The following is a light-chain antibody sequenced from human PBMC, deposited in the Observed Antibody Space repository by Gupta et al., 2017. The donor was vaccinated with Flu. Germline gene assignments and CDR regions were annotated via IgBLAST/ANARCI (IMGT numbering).Light chain of an antibody. V-gene: IGKV1D-12*01. J-gene: IGKJ4*02. Sequence: DTQMTQTPSSVSAPVGDRDTITCRASLGSYNWLADHQKKAGKAPKLLIYATSSLQSGVPSRCGGSGSRTDFTLTISSLQTEDFATYYYQKASRFPVTFGGGTKVEIK. CDR2: ATS. CDR3: QKASRFPVT. CDR1: LGSYNW.